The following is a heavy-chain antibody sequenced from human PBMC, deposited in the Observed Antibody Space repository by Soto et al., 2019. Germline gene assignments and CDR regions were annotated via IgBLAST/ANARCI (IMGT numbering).Heavy chain of an antibody. Sequence: SETLFPTFTFPGCTLSSSSYYLGWDRPPPGKGLEWIGSIYYSGSTYYNPSLKSRVIISVDTSKNQFSLKLSSVTAADTAVYYCARRPDFQYYYYYMDVWGKGTTVTVSS. CDR1: GCTLSSSSYY. J-gene: IGHJ6*03. CDR2: IYYSGST. V-gene: IGHV4-39*01. CDR3: ARRPDFQYYYYYMDV.